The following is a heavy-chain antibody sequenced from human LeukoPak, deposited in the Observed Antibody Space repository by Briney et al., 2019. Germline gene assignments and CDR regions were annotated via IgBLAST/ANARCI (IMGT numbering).Heavy chain of an antibody. D-gene: IGHD3-22*01. CDR3: AKAIYDSSGYSYYYYMDV. CDR2: ISGSGGST. J-gene: IGHJ6*03. Sequence: GGSLRLSCAAYGFTFSSYAMSWVRQAPGKGLEWVSAISGSGGSTYYADSVKGRFTISRDNSKNTLYLQMNSLRAEDTAVYYCAKAIYDSSGYSYYYYMDVWGKGTTVTVSS. CDR1: GFTFSSYA. V-gene: IGHV3-23*01.